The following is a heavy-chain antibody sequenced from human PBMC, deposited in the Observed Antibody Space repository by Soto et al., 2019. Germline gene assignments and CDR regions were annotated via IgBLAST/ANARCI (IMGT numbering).Heavy chain of an antibody. V-gene: IGHV1-2*04. D-gene: IGHD2-8*01. Sequence: PSVTVSCKASGYSFTDYHIHWVRQAPGQGLEWLGRINPKSGGTSTAQKFQGWVTMTTDTSISTASMELTRLTSDDTAIYYCARGDSTDCSNGVCSFFYNHDMDVWGQGTTVTVSS. CDR2: INPKSGGT. CDR1: GYSFTDYH. CDR3: ARGDSTDCSNGVCSFFYNHDMDV. J-gene: IGHJ6*02.